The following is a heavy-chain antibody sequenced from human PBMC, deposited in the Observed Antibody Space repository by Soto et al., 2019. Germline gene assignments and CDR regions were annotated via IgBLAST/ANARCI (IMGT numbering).Heavy chain of an antibody. D-gene: IGHD4-17*01. J-gene: IGHJ2*01. V-gene: IGHV4-39*01. CDR2: IYYSGST. Sequence: QLQLQESGPGLVKPSETLSLTCTVSGGSISSSSYYWGWIRQPPGKGLEWIGSIYYSGSTYYNPSLKSRATIPVDTSKNQFSLKLSSVTAAETAVYYCARQAYGDSGWYFDLWGRGTLVTVSS. CDR1: GGSISSSSYY. CDR3: ARQAYGDSGWYFDL.